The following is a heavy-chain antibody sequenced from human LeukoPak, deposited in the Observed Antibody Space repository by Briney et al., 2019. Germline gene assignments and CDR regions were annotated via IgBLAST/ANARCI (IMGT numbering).Heavy chain of an antibody. J-gene: IGHJ4*02. CDR1: GGSISSGDYP. Sequence: PSETLSLTCTVSGGSISSGDYPWSWIRQPPGKGLEWIGYTFHTGHTSYNPSLKSRVTISVDMSKNQLSLKLSSVTAADTAVYYCARGFYGSGSQFDYWGQGTLVTVSS. CDR3: ARGFYGSGSQFDY. CDR2: TFHTGHT. D-gene: IGHD3-10*01. V-gene: IGHV4-30-2*01.